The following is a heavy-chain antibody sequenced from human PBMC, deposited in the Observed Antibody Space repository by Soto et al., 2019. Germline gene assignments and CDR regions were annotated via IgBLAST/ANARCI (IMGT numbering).Heavy chain of an antibody. D-gene: IGHD2-2*01. CDR1: GFTFSSYS. CDR2: ISSSSSYI. CDR3: ARLGTTVVPAARSYYYYMDV. J-gene: IGHJ6*03. V-gene: IGHV3-21*01. Sequence: GGSLRLSCAASGFTFSSYSMNWVRQAPGKGLEWVSSISSSSSYIYYADSVKGRFTISRDNAKNSLYLQMNSLRAEDTAVYYCARLGTTVVPAARSYYYYMDVWGKGTTVTVSS.